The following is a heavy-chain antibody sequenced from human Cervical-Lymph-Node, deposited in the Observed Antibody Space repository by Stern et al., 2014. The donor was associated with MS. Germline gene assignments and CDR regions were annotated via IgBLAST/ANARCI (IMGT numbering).Heavy chain of an antibody. CDR1: GDTFSSYA. D-gene: IGHD1-26*01. V-gene: IGHV1-69*06. J-gene: IGHJ4*02. CDR2: IAPVYGST. CDR3: ARGGGLVGYFDY. Sequence: QVQLVQSGAEVKTPGSSVKVSCKASGDTFSSYAINWVRQVTGQGLEWMEGIAPVYGSTNYAQKFQGRATITADKSTNTAYMELMTLRSEDTAVYYCARGGGLVGYFDYWGQGTLVSVSS.